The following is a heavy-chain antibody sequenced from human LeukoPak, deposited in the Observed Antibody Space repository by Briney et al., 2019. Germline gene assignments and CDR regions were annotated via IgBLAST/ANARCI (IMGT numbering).Heavy chain of an antibody. J-gene: IGHJ6*02. CDR3: ARAYRYSPGVYYGMDV. D-gene: IGHD2-15*01. Sequence: PGGSLRLSCAASGFTFSSYAMSWVRQAPGKGPEWVSAISGSGGSTYYADSVKGRFTISRDNSKNTLYLQMNSLRAADTAVYYCARAYRYSPGVYYGMDVWGQGTTVTVSS. CDR2: ISGSGGST. CDR1: GFTFSSYA. V-gene: IGHV3-23*01.